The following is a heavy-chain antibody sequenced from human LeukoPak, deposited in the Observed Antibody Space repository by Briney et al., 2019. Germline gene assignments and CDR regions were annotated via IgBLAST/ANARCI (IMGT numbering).Heavy chain of an antibody. D-gene: IGHD1-26*01. V-gene: IGHV1-2*02. CDR2: INPNSGGT. J-gene: IGHJ3*02. CDR3: ARPSSGTYYAFDI. Sequence: GPVKVSCKASGYSFTIHYIHWVRQAPGQGLEWMCWINPNSGGTNYARKFQGRVTVTRDTSINTAYMELSRLTSDDTAVYYCARPSSGTYYAFDIWGQGTMVTVSS. CDR1: GYSFTIHY.